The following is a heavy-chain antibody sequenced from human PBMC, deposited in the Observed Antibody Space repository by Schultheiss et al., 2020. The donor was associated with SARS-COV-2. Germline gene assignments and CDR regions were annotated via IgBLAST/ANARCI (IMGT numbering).Heavy chain of an antibody. CDR2: IIPIFGTA. Sequence: SVKVSCKASGGTFSSYAISWVRQAPGQGLEWMGGIIPIFGTANYAQKFQGRVTITADESTSTAYMELSSLRSEDTAVFYCARARTYYDSSGYQYSYYGMDVWGQGTTVTVSS. V-gene: IGHV1-69*13. J-gene: IGHJ6*02. D-gene: IGHD3-22*01. CDR1: GGTFSSYA. CDR3: ARARTYYDSSGYQYSYYGMDV.